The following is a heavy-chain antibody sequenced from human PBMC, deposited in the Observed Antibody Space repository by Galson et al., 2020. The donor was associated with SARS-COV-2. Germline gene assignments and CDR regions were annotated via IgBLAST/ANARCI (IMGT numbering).Heavy chain of an antibody. Sequence: ASVKVSCKASGYTFISFYIHWVRQAPGHGIEWMGVINPSGDITSYAQKLRGRVTVTRDMSTQTVYMELSSLTSEDTAVYYCAREWGDINSSVFDYWGQGSLVVVSS. CDR1: GYTFISFY. CDR2: INPSGDIT. J-gene: IGHJ4*02. V-gene: IGHV1-46*04. D-gene: IGHD2-21*01. CDR3: AREWGDINSSVFDY.